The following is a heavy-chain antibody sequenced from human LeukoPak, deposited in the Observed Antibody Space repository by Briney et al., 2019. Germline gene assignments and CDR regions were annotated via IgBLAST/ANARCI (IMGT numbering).Heavy chain of an antibody. J-gene: IGHJ4*02. D-gene: IGHD3-22*01. V-gene: IGHV4-4*02. CDR3: ASFTTNYYYDSSGYIDY. Sequence: SGTLSLTCAVSGGSISSSNWWSWVRQPPGKGLEWIGEIYHSGSTNYNPSLKSRVTISVDKSKNQFSLKLSSVTAADTAVYYCASFTTNYYYDSSGYIDYWGQGILVTVSS. CDR2: IYHSGST. CDR1: GGSISSSNW.